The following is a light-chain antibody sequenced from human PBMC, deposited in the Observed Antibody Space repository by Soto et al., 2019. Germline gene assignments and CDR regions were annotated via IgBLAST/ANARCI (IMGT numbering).Light chain of an antibody. J-gene: IGKJ1*01. CDR1: QSISSSF. CDR2: GAS. Sequence: LVMTQSPDILAVSPGERASLSCGASQSISSSFLAWYQQKPGQAPRLLIYGASSRATGIPDRFSGSGSGTDVTITISSLEKGDCSVYYCQQSGSSTRTFGQGTKVDIK. V-gene: IGKV3-20*01. CDR3: QQSGSSTRT.